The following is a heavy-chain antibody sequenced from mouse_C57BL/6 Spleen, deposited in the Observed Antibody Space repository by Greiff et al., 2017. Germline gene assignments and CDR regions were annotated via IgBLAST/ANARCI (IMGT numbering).Heavy chain of an antibody. Sequence: QVQLQQSGPELVKPGASVKISCKASGYAFSSSWMNWVKQRPGQGLEWIGRIYPGDGDTNYNGKFKGQATLTADKSSSTAYMQLSSLTSEDSAVYFCARCLYDYDRDDWGRGTTLTVSS. J-gene: IGHJ2*01. CDR2: IYPGDGDT. CDR1: GYAFSSSW. CDR3: ARCLYDYDRDD. D-gene: IGHD2-4*01. V-gene: IGHV1-82*01.